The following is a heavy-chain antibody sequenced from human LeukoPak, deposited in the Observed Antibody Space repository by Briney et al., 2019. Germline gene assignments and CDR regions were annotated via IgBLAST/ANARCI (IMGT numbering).Heavy chain of an antibody. CDR3: ARSDYGGNSGDY. J-gene: IGHJ4*02. CDR2: INSDGSSI. V-gene: IGHV3-74*01. Sequence: GGSLRLSCAASGFTFSSHWMHWVRQAPGKGLVWVSRINSDGSSISYADSVKGRFTISRDNAKNTLYLQMNSLRAEDTAVYYCARSDYGGNSGDYWGQGTLVTVPS. CDR1: GFTFSSHW. D-gene: IGHD4-23*01.